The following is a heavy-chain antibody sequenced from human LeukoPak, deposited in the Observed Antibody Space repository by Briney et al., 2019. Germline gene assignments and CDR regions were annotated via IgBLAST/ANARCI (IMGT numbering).Heavy chain of an antibody. V-gene: IGHV3-23*01. CDR3: AKAGVAAAGRAPFDY. D-gene: IGHD6-13*01. CDR2: INDNGDGT. Sequence: GGSLRLSCAASGFTFSSYAMSWVRQAPGKGLKWVSTINDNGDGTYYADSVKGRFTISRDNSKNTLYLQMNSLRAEDTAVYYCAKAGVAAAGRAPFDYWGQGTLVTVSS. CDR1: GFTFSSYA. J-gene: IGHJ4*02.